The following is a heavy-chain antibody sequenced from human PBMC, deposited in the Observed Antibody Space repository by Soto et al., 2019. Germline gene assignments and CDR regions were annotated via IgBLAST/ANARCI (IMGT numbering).Heavy chain of an antibody. CDR3: AKAAGERDGGQSHFYGLDV. V-gene: IGHV5-51*01. CDR1: GYMFSKYW. Sequence: GESLKISCKGSGYMFSKYWIAWVRQMPGKGLDWMGAIYPGDSDIRYSPSFEGQVTISADKSITTAYLQWRSLKASDTGIYYCAKAAGERDGGQSHFYGLDVWGQGTTVTVSS. D-gene: IGHD3-10*01. J-gene: IGHJ6*02. CDR2: IYPGDSDI.